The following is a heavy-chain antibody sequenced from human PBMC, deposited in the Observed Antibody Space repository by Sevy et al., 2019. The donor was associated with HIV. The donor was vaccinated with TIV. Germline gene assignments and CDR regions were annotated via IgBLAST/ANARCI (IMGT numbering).Heavy chain of an antibody. Sequence: SETLSLTCTVSGGSISSYYWSWIRQPPGKGLEWIGYIYYSGGTNYNPSLKSRVTISVDTSKNQFSLKLSPVTAADTAVYYCARDMLGYCSSTSCYAEGYFDYWGQGTLVTVSS. V-gene: IGHV4-59*01. CDR2: IYYSGGT. CDR1: GGSISSYY. D-gene: IGHD2-2*01. J-gene: IGHJ4*02. CDR3: ARDMLGYCSSTSCYAEGYFDY.